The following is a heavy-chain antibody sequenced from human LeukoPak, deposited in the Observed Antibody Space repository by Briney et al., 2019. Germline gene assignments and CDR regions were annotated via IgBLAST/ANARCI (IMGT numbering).Heavy chain of an antibody. Sequence: SETLSLTCTVSGGSISSYFWSWIRQPPGKGLEWIGHIYYSGSTNYNPSLKSRVTVSVDTSKNQFSLKLSSVTAADTAVYYCARGGLMVYAVRVQNDVFDIWGQGTMVTVSS. CDR3: ARGGLMVYAVRVQNDVFDI. J-gene: IGHJ3*02. V-gene: IGHV4-59*12. CDR1: GGSISSYF. D-gene: IGHD2-8*01. CDR2: IYYSGST.